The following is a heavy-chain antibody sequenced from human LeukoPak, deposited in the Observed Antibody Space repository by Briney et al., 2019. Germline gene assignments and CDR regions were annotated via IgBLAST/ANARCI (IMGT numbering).Heavy chain of an antibody. Sequence: ASVKVSCKASGYTFTSYDINWVRQATGQGLEWMGWMNPNSGGTKSAQKFQGRVTMTRDTSTSTAYMELRSLRSDDTAVYYCARDSRRWLRYFDYWGQGTLVTVSS. CDR3: ARDSRRWLRYFDY. CDR2: MNPNSGGT. J-gene: IGHJ4*02. V-gene: IGHV1-2*02. CDR1: GYTFTSYD. D-gene: IGHD5-12*01.